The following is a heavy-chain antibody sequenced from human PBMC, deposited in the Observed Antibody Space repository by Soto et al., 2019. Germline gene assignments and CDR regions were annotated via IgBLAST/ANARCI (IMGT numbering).Heavy chain of an antibody. CDR3: ARMLYYYDSSGYYPPPFWYFDL. CDR1: GGSISSGDYY. D-gene: IGHD3-22*01. Sequence: SETLSLTCTVSGGSISSGDYYWSWIRQPPGKGLEWIGYIYYSGSTYYNPSLKSRVAISVDTSKNQFSLKLSSVTAADTAVYYCARMLYYYDSSGYYPPPFWYFDLWGRGTLVTVSS. CDR2: IYYSGST. J-gene: IGHJ2*01. V-gene: IGHV4-30-4*01.